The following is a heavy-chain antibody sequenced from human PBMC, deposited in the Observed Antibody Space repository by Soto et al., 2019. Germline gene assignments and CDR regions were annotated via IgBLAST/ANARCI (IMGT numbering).Heavy chain of an antibody. Sequence: QVQLQQWGAGLLKPSETLSLTCAVYGGSFSGYYWSWIRQPPGKGLEWIGEINHSGSTNYNPSLKSRVAISVATSKNQFSLKLSSVTAADTAVYYCARAEYCSGGSCYGHWYFDLWGRGTLVTVSS. D-gene: IGHD2-15*01. V-gene: IGHV4-34*01. J-gene: IGHJ2*01. CDR3: ARAEYCSGGSCYGHWYFDL. CDR2: INHSGST. CDR1: GGSFSGYY.